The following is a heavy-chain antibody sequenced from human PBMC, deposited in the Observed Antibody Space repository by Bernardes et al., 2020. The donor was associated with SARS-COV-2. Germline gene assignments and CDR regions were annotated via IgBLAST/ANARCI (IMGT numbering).Heavy chain of an antibody. V-gene: IGHV3-66*02. CDR1: GFTVSSNY. CDR2: IYSGGST. Sequence: GGSLRLSCAASGFTVSSNYMSWVRQAPGKGLEWVSVIYSGGSTYYADSVKGRFTISRDNSKNTLYLQMNSLRAEDTAVYYCARDAGATGIRDDAFDIWGQGTMVTVSS. CDR3: ARDAGATGIRDDAFDI. J-gene: IGHJ3*02. D-gene: IGHD1-26*01.